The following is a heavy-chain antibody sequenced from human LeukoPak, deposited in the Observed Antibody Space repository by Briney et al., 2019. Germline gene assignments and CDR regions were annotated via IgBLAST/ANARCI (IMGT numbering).Heavy chain of an antibody. CDR2: TYYRSRWYN. V-gene: IGHV6-1*01. J-gene: IGHJ5*02. Sequence: TLSLTCAISGDSVSSNSAAWNWLRQSPSRGLEWLGRTYYRSRWYNDYAVSVKSRITMNPDTSKNQLSLQLNSVTPEDTAVYYCARVGHSGSLGAWGQGTLVTVSS. CDR3: ARVGHSGSLGA. D-gene: IGHD1-26*01. CDR1: GDSVSSNSAA.